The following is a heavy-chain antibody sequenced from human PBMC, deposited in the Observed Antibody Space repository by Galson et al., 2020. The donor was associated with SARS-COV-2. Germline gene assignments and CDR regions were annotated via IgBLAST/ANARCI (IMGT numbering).Heavy chain of an antibody. CDR2: ISGSGATT. D-gene: IGHD2-2*01. J-gene: IGHJ4*02. CDR1: GFIFSSYA. Sequence: GGSLRLSCAASGFIFSSYAMSWVRQAPGKGLEWVSGISGSGATTHYADSVKGRFTISRDNSKNTLFLQMSGLRAEDTAVYYCAKVQFPRCTSTSCAFDYWGQGTLVIVSS. CDR3: AKVQFPRCTSTSCAFDY. V-gene: IGHV3-23*01.